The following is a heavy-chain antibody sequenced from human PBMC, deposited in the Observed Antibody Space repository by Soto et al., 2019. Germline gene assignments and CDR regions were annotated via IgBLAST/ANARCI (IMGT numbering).Heavy chain of an antibody. Sequence: EVQLVESGGGLVQPGGYLRLYCAASGFTFSSYEMNWVRQAPGKGLEWVSYISSSGSTIYYEDSVKGRFTISRDNAKNSMYLQMISLRAEDTSVYYCARPLLFGELVGYVMDVWGQGTTVTVS. J-gene: IGHJ6*02. V-gene: IGHV3-48*03. CDR3: ARPLLFGELVGYVMDV. CDR1: GFTFSSYE. D-gene: IGHD3-10*01. CDR2: ISSSGSTI.